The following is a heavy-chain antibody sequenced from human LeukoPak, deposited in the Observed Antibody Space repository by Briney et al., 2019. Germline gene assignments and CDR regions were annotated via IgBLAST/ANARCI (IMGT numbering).Heavy chain of an antibody. D-gene: IGHD3-22*01. Sequence: GGSLRLSCAASGFTFSSYAMSWVRQAPGKGLEWVSAISGSGGSTYYADSVKGRFTISRDNSKNTLYLQMNSLRAEDTAVYYCAKARYYYDSSGYWYFDYWGQGTLVTVSS. V-gene: IGHV3-23*01. CDR1: GFTFSSYA. CDR2: ISGSGGST. J-gene: IGHJ4*02. CDR3: AKARYYYDSSGYWYFDY.